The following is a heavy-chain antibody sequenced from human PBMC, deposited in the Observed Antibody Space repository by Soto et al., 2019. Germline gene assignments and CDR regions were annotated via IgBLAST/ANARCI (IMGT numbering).Heavy chain of an antibody. V-gene: IGHV2-5*02. Sequence: QITLKESGPTLEKPTQTLTLTCTFSGFSLSTSGVGVGWIRQPPGKALEWLALIYWDDDKRYSPSLKSRLTITKDTSKNQVVLTMTNMDPVDTATYYCAHRGSGWNNFDYWGQGTLVTVSS. D-gene: IGHD6-19*01. CDR2: IYWDDDK. CDR1: GFSLSTSGVG. J-gene: IGHJ4*02. CDR3: AHRGSGWNNFDY.